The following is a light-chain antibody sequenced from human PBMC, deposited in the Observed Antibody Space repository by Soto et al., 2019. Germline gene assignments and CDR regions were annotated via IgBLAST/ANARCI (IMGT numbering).Light chain of an antibody. CDR1: QSVSSN. CDR3: QQYNNWPWT. J-gene: IGKJ1*01. Sequence: EIVMTQSRATLSVSPGERATLSCRASQSVSSNLAWYQQKPGQAPRLLIYGASTRATGIPARFSGSGSGTEFTLTISSLQSADFAVYYCQQYNNWPWTFGQGTKVEIK. V-gene: IGKV3-15*01. CDR2: GAS.